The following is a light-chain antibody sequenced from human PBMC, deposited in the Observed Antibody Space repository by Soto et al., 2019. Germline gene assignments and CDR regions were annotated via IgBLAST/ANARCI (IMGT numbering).Light chain of an antibody. CDR1: QSVRSN. CDR2: DGS. J-gene: IGKJ5*01. V-gene: IGKV3-15*01. CDR3: QQYDDWTIT. Sequence: EIVMTQSPDTVYVSPGERATLSCRASQSVRSNLAWYQNKPGQAPRLLIYDGSTRALGIPARFSGSESGTEFNLTISRLQSEEFAVYFCQQYDDWTITFGQGTRLEIK.